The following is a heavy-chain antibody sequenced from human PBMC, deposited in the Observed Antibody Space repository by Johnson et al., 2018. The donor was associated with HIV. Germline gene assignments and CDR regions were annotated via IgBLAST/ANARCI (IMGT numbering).Heavy chain of an antibody. J-gene: IGHJ3*02. CDR1: GISVSVNY. CDR2: INWNGGST. Sequence: VQVVESGGDLVQSGGSLRLSCAVSGISVSVNYMSWVRQAPGKGLKWVSGINWNGGSTGDAESVKGRFTISRDNAKNSLYLQMNRLRAEDTALYFWARGSRYCSGGSCPEAFDIWGQGTMVTVSS. V-gene: IGHV3-20*04. D-gene: IGHD2-15*01. CDR3: ARGSRYCSGGSCPEAFDI.